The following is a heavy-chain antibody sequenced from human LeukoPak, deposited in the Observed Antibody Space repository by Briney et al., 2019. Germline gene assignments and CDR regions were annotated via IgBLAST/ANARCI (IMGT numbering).Heavy chain of an antibody. CDR1: GYTFTSYG. D-gene: IGHD5-18*01. CDR2: ISAYNGNT. Sequence: ASVKVSCKASGYTFTSYGISWVRQAPGQGLEWMGWISAYNGNTSYAQKFQGRVTMTRDTSTSTVYMELSSLRSEDTAVYYCARSDTAMGDFDYWGQGTLVTVSS. V-gene: IGHV1-18*01. J-gene: IGHJ4*02. CDR3: ARSDTAMGDFDY.